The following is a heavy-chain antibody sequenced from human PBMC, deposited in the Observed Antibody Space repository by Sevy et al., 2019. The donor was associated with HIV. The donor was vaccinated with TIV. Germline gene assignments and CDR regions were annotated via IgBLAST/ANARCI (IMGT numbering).Heavy chain of an antibody. J-gene: IGHJ4*02. D-gene: IGHD2-2*01. V-gene: IGHV3-23*01. CDR3: AKTREGYCSSTSCYLDY. CDR1: GFTFSSYA. CDR2: ISGSGGST. Sequence: GGSLRLSCAASGFTFSSYAMSWVRQAPGKGLEWVSAISGSGGSTYYADSVKGRFTISRDNSKNTQYLQMNSLRAEDTAVYCSAKTREGYCSSTSCYLDYWGQGTLVTVSS.